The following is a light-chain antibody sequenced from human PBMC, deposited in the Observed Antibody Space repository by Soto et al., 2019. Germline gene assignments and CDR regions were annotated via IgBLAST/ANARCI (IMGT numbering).Light chain of an antibody. J-gene: IGKJ5*01. CDR1: ERLSSVY. CDR2: GAS. CDR3: QQYGGSPRIT. V-gene: IGKV3-20*01. Sequence: DIVFRQSPGTLYLSPGERATLSCRASERLSSVYLAWYQQRPGQPPRLLIYGASNRATGIPDRFSGSGSGTDFTLIINRLEPEDVAIYYCQQYGGSPRITFGQGTRLEIK.